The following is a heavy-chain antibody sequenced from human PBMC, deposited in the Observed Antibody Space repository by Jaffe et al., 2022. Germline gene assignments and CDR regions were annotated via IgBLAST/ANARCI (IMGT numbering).Heavy chain of an antibody. Sequence: EVQLVESGGGLVQPGGSLRLSCAASGFTFSDHYMDWVRQAPGKGLEWVGRTRNKANSYTTEYAASVKGRFTISRDDSKNSLYLQMNSLKTEDTAVYYCARGTHGEDVVPVIPYYYYYMDVWGKGTTVTVSS. CDR2: TRNKANSYTT. CDR1: GFTFSDHY. V-gene: IGHV3-72*01. D-gene: IGHD2-2*01. CDR3: ARGTHGEDVVPVIPYYYYYMDV. J-gene: IGHJ6*03.